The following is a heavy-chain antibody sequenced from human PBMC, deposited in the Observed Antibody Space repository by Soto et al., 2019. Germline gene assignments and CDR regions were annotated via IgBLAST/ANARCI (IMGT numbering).Heavy chain of an antibody. Sequence: GESVKISCKGSGYTFLTYWVCGVRQMHGQGLEWMGIINPADSDTRYSPSFQGQVTISADKSISTAYLQWSSLKASDTAIYYCARLTRARGLNSFYAMDVWGQGATVTVSS. V-gene: IGHV5-51*01. CDR3: ARLTRARGLNSFYAMDV. J-gene: IGHJ6*02. D-gene: IGHD3-10*01. CDR2: INPADSDT. CDR1: GYTFLTYW.